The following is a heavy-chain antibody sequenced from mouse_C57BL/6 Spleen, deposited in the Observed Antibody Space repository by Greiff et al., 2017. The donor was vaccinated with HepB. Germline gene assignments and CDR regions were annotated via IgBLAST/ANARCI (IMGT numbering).Heavy chain of an antibody. V-gene: IGHV1-80*01. CDR2: IYPGDGDT. D-gene: IGHD2-4*01. J-gene: IGHJ3*01. CDR3: AIYYDTSPLFAY. CDR1: GYAFSSYW. Sequence: VQLQQSGAELVKPGASVKISCKASGYAFSSYWMNWVKQRPGKGLEWIGQIYPGDGDTNYNGKFKGKATLTADKSSSTAYMQISSLTSEDSAVYFCAIYYDTSPLFAYWGQGTLVTVSA.